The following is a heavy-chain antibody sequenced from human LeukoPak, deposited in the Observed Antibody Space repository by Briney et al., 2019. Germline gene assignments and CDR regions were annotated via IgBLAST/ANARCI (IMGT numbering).Heavy chain of an antibody. CDR2: ISGSGGST. D-gene: IGHD2-21*02. J-gene: IGHJ4*02. Sequence: GGSLRLSCAASGFTFSTYDMNWVRQAPGKGLEWVSAISGSGGSTYYADSVKGRFTISRDNSKNTLYLQMNSLRAEDTAVYYCAKDPLAYCGGDCFPGTFDYWGQGTLVTVSS. CDR3: AKDPLAYCGGDCFPGTFDY. V-gene: IGHV3-23*01. CDR1: GFTFSTYD.